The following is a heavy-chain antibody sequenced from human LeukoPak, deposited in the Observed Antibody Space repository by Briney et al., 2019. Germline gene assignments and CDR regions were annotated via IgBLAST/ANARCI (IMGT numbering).Heavy chain of an antibody. Sequence: GGSLRLSCAASGFTFSSYSMNWVRQAPGKGLEWVSYISSSSSTIYYADSVKGRFTISRDNSKNTLYLQMNSLRAADTAVYYCASGRVTDFDYWGQGTLVTVSS. D-gene: IGHD2-21*02. CDR1: GFTFSSYS. CDR3: ASGRVTDFDY. J-gene: IGHJ4*02. V-gene: IGHV3-48*01. CDR2: ISSSSSTI.